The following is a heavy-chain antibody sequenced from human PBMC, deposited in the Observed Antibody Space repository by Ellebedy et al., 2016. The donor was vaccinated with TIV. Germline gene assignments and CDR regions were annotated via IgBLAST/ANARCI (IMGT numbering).Heavy chain of an antibody. CDR3: AREYQPPSVSYYGMDV. D-gene: IGHD2-2*01. J-gene: IGHJ6*02. Sequence: GSLRLXXAVYGGSFSGYYWSWIRQPPGKGLEWIGEINHSGSTYYNPSLKSRVTISVDTSKNQFSLKLSSVTAADTAVYYCAREYQPPSVSYYGMDVWGQGTTVTVSS. CDR2: INHSGST. CDR1: GGSFSGYY. V-gene: IGHV4-34*01.